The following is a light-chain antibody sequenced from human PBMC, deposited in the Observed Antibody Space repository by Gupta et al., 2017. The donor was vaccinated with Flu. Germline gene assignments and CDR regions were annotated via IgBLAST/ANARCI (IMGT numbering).Light chain of an antibody. J-gene: IGKJ1*01. CDR2: HVS. CDR1: NDVSSW. V-gene: IGKV1D-16*01. Sequence: SPRPPSFIYSMTSQSRANNDVSSWLAWYQQRPGQAPKLLIYHVSSWESGVPYKFSGSGSGTDFTLTISRVEAEDFAAYYCLQGYSCPLAFGEGTKVEIK. CDR3: LQGYSCPLA.